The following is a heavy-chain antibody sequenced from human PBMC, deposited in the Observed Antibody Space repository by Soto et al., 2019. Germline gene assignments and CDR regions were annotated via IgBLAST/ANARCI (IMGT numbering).Heavy chain of an antibody. J-gene: IGHJ3*01. CDR2: IKGDGSST. Sequence: GKGLGWVSRIKGDGSSTSCADSVKGRFTISRDNAKNTLYLQMNSLRAEDTDVYYCKRGTTNVSAFWGHGTMVIVIS. CDR3: KRGTTNVSAF. V-gene: IGHV3-74*01. D-gene: IGHD1-1*01.